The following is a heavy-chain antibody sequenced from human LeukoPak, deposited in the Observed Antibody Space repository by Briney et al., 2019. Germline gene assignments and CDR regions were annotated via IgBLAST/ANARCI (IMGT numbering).Heavy chain of an antibody. CDR1: GFTFDDYA. CDR3: AKDSLRAMIPSLVH. V-gene: IGHV3-43*02. D-gene: IGHD3-22*01. J-gene: IGHJ1*01. CDR2: ISGHGGST. Sequence: GGSLRLSCAASGFTFDDYAMHWVRQAPGKSLEWVSLISGHGGSTYYGDSVKGRFTISRDNSKNSLYLQMNSPRTEDTALYYCAKDSLRAMIPSLVHWGQGTLVTVSS.